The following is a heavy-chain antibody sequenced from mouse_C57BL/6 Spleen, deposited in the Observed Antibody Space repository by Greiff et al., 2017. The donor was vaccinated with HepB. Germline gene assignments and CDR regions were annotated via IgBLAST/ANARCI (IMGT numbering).Heavy chain of an antibody. CDR3: ARELRLQAMDY. V-gene: IGHV3-6*01. CDR1: GYSITSGYY. D-gene: IGHD3-2*02. CDR2: ISYDGSN. Sequence: EVQLQESGPGLVKPSQSLSLPCSVTGYSITSGYYWNWIRQFPGNKLEWMGYISYDGSNNYNPSLKNRISITRDTSKNQFFLKLNSVTTEDTATYYCARELRLQAMDYWGQGTSVTVSS. J-gene: IGHJ4*01.